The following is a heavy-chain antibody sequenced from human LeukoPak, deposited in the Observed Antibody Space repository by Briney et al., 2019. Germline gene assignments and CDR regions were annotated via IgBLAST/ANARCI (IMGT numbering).Heavy chain of an antibody. CDR2: INHSGST. CDR1: GGSFSGYY. Sequence: PSETLSLTCAVYGGSFSGYYWSWIRQPPGKRLEWIGEINHSGSTNYNPSLKSRVTISVDTSKNQFSLKLSSVTAGDTAVYYCARARWLQGWFDPWGQGTLVTVFS. D-gene: IGHD5-24*01. J-gene: IGHJ5*02. CDR3: ARARWLQGWFDP. V-gene: IGHV4-34*01.